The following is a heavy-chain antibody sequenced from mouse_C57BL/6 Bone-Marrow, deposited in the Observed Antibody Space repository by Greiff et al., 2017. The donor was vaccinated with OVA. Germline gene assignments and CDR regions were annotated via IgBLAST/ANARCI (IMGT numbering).Heavy chain of an antibody. Sequence: EVQLQQSGAELVRPGASVKLSCTASGFNIKDDYMHWVKQRHEQGLEWIGWIDPENGDTEYAPKFQGKATITADTSSNTAYLQLSSLTSEDTAVYYCTTWKFYSLYAMDYWGQGTSVTVSS. CDR2: IDPENGDT. J-gene: IGHJ4*01. V-gene: IGHV14-4*01. CDR1: GFNIKDDY. CDR3: TTWKFYSLYAMDY. D-gene: IGHD2-3*01.